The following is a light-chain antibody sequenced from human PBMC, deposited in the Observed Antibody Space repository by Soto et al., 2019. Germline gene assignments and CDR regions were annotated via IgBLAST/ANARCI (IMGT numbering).Light chain of an antibody. J-gene: IGLJ1*01. Sequence: QSALTQPGSVSGSPGQSITISCTGTSSDIGGYHLVSWYQHQSGKAPKLIIYKVSQWPSGVSDRFSASKSGNTASLTISGLQAEDEADYYCCSYAGSNWGYVFGTGTKVTVL. CDR3: CSYAGSNWGYV. CDR1: SSDIGGYHL. CDR2: KVS. V-gene: IGLV2-23*02.